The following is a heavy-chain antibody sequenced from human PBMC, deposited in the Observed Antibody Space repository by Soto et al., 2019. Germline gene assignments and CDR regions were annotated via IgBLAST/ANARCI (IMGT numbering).Heavy chain of an antibody. CDR3: ARGLGRFLEWLGPNYFDY. V-gene: IGHV4-39*01. CDR1: GGSISSSSYY. D-gene: IGHD3-3*01. Sequence: PSETLSLTCTVSGGSISSSSYYWGWIRQPPGKGLECIGSIYYSGSTYYNPSLKSRVTISVDTSKIQFSLKLSSVTAADTAVYYCARGLGRFLEWLGPNYFDYWGQGTLVTVSS. CDR2: IYYSGST. J-gene: IGHJ4*02.